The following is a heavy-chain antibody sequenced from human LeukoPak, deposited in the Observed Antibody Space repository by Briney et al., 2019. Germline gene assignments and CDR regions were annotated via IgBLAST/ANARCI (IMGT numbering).Heavy chain of an antibody. CDR3: AKDKTGTTYDY. CDR2: ISGSGGST. J-gene: IGHJ4*02. D-gene: IGHD1-7*01. CDR1: GFTFGNYG. V-gene: IGHV3-23*01. Sequence: GGSLRLSCGASGFTFGNYGMSWVRQASGKGLEWVSAISGSGGSTYYADSVKGRFTISRDNSKNTLYLQMNSLRAEDTAVYYCAKDKTGTTYDYWGQGTLVTVSS.